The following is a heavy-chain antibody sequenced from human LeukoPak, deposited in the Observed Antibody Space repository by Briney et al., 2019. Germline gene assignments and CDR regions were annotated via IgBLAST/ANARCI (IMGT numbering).Heavy chain of an antibody. Sequence: ASVKVSCKASGYTFTSYDINWVRQATGQGLEWMGWMNPNSGNTGYAQKFQGRVTMTRNTSISTAYMELSSLRSEDTAVYYCARAGACYYDSGSYICVFDIWGQGKMVTVSS. J-gene: IGHJ3*02. CDR1: GYTFTSYD. D-gene: IGHD3-10*01. V-gene: IGHV1-8*01. CDR3: ARAGACYYDSGSYICVFDI. CDR2: MNPNSGNT.